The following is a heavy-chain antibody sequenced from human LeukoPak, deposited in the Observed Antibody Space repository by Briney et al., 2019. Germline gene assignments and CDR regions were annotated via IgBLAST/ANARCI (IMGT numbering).Heavy chain of an antibody. V-gene: IGHV4-39*01. D-gene: IGHD3-10*01. CDR3: ARSRVITMVRGVTKFDP. CDR1: GGSISSSSYY. CDR2: IYYSGST. Sequence: KASETLSLTCTVSGGSISSSSYYWGWLRQPPGKGLEWIGSIYYSGSTYYNPSLKSRVTISVDTSKNQFSLKLSSVTAADTAVYYCARSRVITMVRGVTKFDPWGQGTLVTVSS. J-gene: IGHJ5*02.